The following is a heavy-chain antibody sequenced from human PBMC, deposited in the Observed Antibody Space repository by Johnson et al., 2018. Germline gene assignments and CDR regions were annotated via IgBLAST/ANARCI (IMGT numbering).Heavy chain of an antibody. CDR1: GFTFSSYG. J-gene: IGHJ6*02. Sequence: QVQLVESGGGVVQPGRSLRLSCAASGFTFSSYGMHWVRQAPGKGLEWVAVIWYDGSNKYYADSVKGRFTISRANSKNTLYLQMNSLRAEDTAVYYCARDGQPRDYYYYGMDVWGQGTTVTVSS. V-gene: IGHV3-33*01. CDR3: ARDGQPRDYYYYGMDV. CDR2: IWYDGSNK.